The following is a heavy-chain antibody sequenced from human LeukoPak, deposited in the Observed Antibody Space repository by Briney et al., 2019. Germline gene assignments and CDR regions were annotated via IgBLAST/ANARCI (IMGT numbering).Heavy chain of an antibody. J-gene: IGHJ3*02. Sequence: GGSLRLSCAASGFTFSDYYMSWIRQAPGKGLERVSYISSSGSTIYYADSVKGRFTISRDNSKNTLYLQMNSLRAEDTAVYYCANDYYDSSGHPYDAFDIWGQGTMVTVSS. D-gene: IGHD3-22*01. CDR1: GFTFSDYY. CDR2: ISSSGSTI. V-gene: IGHV3-11*01. CDR3: ANDYYDSSGHPYDAFDI.